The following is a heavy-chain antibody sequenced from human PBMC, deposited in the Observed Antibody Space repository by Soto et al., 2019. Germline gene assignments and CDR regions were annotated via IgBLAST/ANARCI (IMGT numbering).Heavy chain of an antibody. CDR1: GFTVGNNY. V-gene: IGHV3-53*01. D-gene: IGHD3-10*01. Sequence: EVQLVASGGGLIQPGGSLKLSCAASGFTVGNNYMSWVRQAPGKGLEWVSLIYSTGTTKYADSVKDRFTVSRDNAKNTLYLQMNSLRAEDTAVYYCAKDGRGSGSHYNSFGYWGQGTLVTVSS. J-gene: IGHJ4*02. CDR2: IYSTGTT. CDR3: AKDGRGSGSHYNSFGY.